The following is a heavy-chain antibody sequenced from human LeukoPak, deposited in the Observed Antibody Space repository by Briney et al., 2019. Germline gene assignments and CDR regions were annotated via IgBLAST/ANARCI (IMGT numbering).Heavy chain of an antibody. V-gene: IGHV3-23*01. J-gene: IGHJ4*02. CDR2: ISGSGGST. Sequence: GGSLRLSCAASGFTFSTYWMPWVRQAPGKGLEWVSAISGSGGSTYYADSVKGRFTISRDNSKNTLYLQMNSLRAEDTAVYYCAKVSNFWSGYYPYYFDCWGQGTLVTVSS. CDR3: AKVSNFWSGYYPYYFDC. CDR1: GFTFSTYW. D-gene: IGHD3-3*01.